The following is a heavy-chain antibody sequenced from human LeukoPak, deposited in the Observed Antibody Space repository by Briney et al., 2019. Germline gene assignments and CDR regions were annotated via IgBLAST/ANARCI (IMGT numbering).Heavy chain of an antibody. CDR2: IYYSGST. CDR1: GGSVSSYY. J-gene: IGHJ6*04. D-gene: IGHD5-18*01. Sequence: SETLSLTCTVSGGSVSSYYWSWIRQPPGKGLEWIGYIYYSGSTNYNPSLKSRVTISVDTSKNQFSLKLSSVTAADTAVYYCARATAPPSLSVWGKGTRVTVSS. V-gene: IGHV4-59*02. CDR3: ARATAPPSLSV.